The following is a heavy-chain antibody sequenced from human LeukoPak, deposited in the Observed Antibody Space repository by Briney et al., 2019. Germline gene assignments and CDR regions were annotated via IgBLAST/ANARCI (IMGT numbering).Heavy chain of an antibody. V-gene: IGHV5-51*01. CDR3: ERLPSNAYYDCFDI. CDR2: IYPGDSDT. J-gene: IGHJ3*02. CDR1: GYTFVNYW. D-gene: IGHD3-16*01. Sequence: GESLKISCKGGGYTFVNYWIGWVREMPGKGLEWIGIIYPGDSDTRNSPSFQAHVTISVDKSISTAYLQLSSVKATDTSMFYGERLPSNAYYDCFDIWGQGTMVTVSS.